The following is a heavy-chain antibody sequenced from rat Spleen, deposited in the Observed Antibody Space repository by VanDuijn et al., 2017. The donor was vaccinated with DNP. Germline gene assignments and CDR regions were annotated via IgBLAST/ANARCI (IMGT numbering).Heavy chain of an antibody. CDR1: GYSITSNY. D-gene: IGHD1-3*01. CDR2: IRYSGST. J-gene: IGHJ4*01. Sequence: EVQLQESGPGLVKPSQSLSLTCSVTGYSITSNYWGWIRKFPGNKMEWFGQIRYSGSTSNNPSLKSRISITRDTSKNQFFLQLNSVTSEDTATYYCARSGNYGSYAMDALGQGTSVTVSS. CDR3: ARSGNYGSYAMDA. V-gene: IGHV3-1*01.